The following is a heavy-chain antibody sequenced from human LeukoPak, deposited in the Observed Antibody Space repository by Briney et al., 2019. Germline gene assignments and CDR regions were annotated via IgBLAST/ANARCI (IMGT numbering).Heavy chain of an antibody. CDR2: INPNSGGT. V-gene: IGHV1-2*02. J-gene: IGHJ4*02. Sequence: GASVKVSCKASGYSFTDKYMHWVRQAPGQGLEWMGWINPNSGGTNYAQKFQGRVTMTRDTSISTAYMELSRLRSDDTAVYYCARGVNADGYGSGSPGGYWGQGTLVTVSS. D-gene: IGHD3-10*01. CDR1: GYSFTDKY. CDR3: ARGVNADGYGSGSPGGY.